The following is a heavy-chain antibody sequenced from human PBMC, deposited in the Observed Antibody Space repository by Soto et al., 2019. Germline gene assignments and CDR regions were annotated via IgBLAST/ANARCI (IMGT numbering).Heavy chain of an antibody. V-gene: IGHV4-34*01. CDR3: ARGAGLHLGEISLYRRTNNYYYYYMDV. CDR1: GGSFSGYP. J-gene: IGHJ6*03. Sequence: SETLSITCTVYGGSFSGYPWSLIRQPPGKGLEWKGETNHRGRNNYNPSNKSRDTISVDTSKNQFSLKLSSVTAADAAVYYCARGAGLHLGEISLYRRTNNYYYYYMDVWGKGTTVS. D-gene: IGHD3-16*02. CDR2: TNHRGRN.